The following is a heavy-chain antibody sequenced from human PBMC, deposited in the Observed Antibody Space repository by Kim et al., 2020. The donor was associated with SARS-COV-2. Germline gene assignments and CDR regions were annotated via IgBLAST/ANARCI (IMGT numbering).Heavy chain of an antibody. D-gene: IGHD3-10*01. CDR1: GFTFDNYA. CDR3: AKDTGRGGRGYESGSSAGYFIDV. CDR2: FRGEGGLP. J-gene: IGHJ6*03. Sequence: GWSLRLSCVASGFTFDNYAMHWVRQVPGKGLQWVSLFRGEGGLPYYADSVKGRFTISRDNSENSLYLQMDSLRIEDTGLYYCAKDTGRGGRGYESGSSAGYFIDVWGKGTAITDSS. V-gene: IGHV3-43*02.